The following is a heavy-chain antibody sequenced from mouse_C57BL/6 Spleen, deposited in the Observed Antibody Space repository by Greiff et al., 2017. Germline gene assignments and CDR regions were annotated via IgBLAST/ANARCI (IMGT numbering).Heavy chain of an antibody. Sequence: DVMLVESGGGLVKPGGSLKLSCAASGFTFSDYGMHWVRQAPEKGLEWVAYISSGSSTIYYAEKVKGRFTISRDNAKNTLFLQMTSLRSEDTAKYYCARGRYSPDWYFGVWGTGATVTVSS. J-gene: IGHJ1*03. V-gene: IGHV5-17*01. CDR1: GFTFSDYG. CDR3: ARGRYSPDWYFGV. D-gene: IGHD2-12*01. CDR2: ISSGSSTI.